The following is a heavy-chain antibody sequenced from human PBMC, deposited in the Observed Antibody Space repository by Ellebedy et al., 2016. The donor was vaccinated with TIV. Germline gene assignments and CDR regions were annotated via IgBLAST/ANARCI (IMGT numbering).Heavy chain of an antibody. D-gene: IGHD2-8*01. CDR2: IDPTESYT. V-gene: IGHV5-10-1*01. CDR3: ARLVSVDAQHFDY. J-gene: IGHJ4*02. Sequence: GESLKISCKGSGYSFTNYWIKWGRQMPGKGLEWMGRIDPTESYTDYSPSFQGHVTISAEKSINTASLQWSSLKASDTAMYYCARLVSVDAQHFDYWGQGTLVTVSS. CDR1: GYSFTNYW.